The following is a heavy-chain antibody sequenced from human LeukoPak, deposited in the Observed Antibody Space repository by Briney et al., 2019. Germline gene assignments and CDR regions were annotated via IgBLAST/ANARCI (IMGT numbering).Heavy chain of an antibody. CDR2: IYYSGST. Sequence: PSQTLSLTCTVSGGSISSGGYYWSWIRQHPGKGLEWIGYIYYSGSTYYNPSLKSRVTISVDTSKNQFSLKLSSVTAADTAVYYCARGSYCSSTSCYAPYYYGMDVWGQGTTVTVSS. CDR3: ARGSYCSSTSCYAPYYYGMDV. V-gene: IGHV4-31*03. CDR1: GGSISSGGYY. J-gene: IGHJ6*02. D-gene: IGHD2-2*01.